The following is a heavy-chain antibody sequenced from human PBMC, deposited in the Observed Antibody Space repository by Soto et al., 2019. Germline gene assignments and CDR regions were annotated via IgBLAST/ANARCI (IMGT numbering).Heavy chain of an antibody. Sequence: EVQLVESGGGLAQPGGSLRLSCAASGFTFSSYGLSWVRQAPGKGLEWISHISSSSFSIYYADSVKGRVTISRDNARNSLFLQMNSLRDEDTAVYFCARARRGSAVIGHFDHWGQGTLVTVSS. CDR1: GFTFSSYG. CDR3: ARARRGSAVIGHFDH. CDR2: ISSSSFSI. D-gene: IGHD3-22*01. J-gene: IGHJ4*02. V-gene: IGHV3-48*02.